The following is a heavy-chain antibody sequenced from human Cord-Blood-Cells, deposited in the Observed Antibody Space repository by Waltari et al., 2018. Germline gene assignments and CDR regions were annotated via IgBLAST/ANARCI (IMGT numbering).Heavy chain of an antibody. Sequence: QVQLQESGPGLVKPSETLSLTCTVSGYSISSGYYWGWIRQPPGKGLEWIGSIYHSGSTSSNPSLQGRGTISVDTSKNQFSLKLSSVTAADTAVDYCARGGAARPVDYWGQGTLVTVSS. D-gene: IGHD6-6*01. CDR1: GYSISSGYY. CDR2: IYHSGST. V-gene: IGHV4-38-2*02. CDR3: ARGGAARPVDY. J-gene: IGHJ4*02.